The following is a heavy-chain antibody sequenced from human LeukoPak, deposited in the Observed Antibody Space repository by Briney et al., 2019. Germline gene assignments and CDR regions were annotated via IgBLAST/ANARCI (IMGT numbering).Heavy chain of an antibody. CDR1: GFTLSNAW. CDR3: ARGVDYYDSSGYYHHFDY. Sequence: GSLRLSCAASGFTLSNAWMTWVRQAPGKGLEWIGEIYHSGSTNYNPSLKSRVTISVDKSKNQFSLKLSSVTAADTAVYYCARGVDYYDSSGYYHHFDYWGQGTLVTVSS. D-gene: IGHD3-22*01. CDR2: IYHSGST. J-gene: IGHJ4*02. V-gene: IGHV4-4*02.